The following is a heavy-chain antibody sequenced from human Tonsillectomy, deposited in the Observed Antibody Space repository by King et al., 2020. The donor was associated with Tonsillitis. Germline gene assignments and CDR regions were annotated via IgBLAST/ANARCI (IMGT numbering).Heavy chain of an antibody. D-gene: IGHD3-10*01. CDR2: LNSDGSRT. CDR1: GFTFSNYW. Sequence: VQLVESGGGLVQPGGSLRLSCAASGFTFSNYWMHWVRQVPGEGLVWVSRLNSDGSRTTYADSVKGRFIISRDNTKNTLYLQMNSLRAEDTAVYYCARDRSPFGESWFDPWGQGTLVSVSS. CDR3: ARDRSPFGESWFDP. V-gene: IGHV3-74*01. J-gene: IGHJ5*02.